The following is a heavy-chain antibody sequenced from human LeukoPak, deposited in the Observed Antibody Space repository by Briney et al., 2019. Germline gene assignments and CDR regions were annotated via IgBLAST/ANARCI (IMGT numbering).Heavy chain of an antibody. CDR2: INHSGST. Sequence: SGTLSLTCAVYDGSSSGDYWSWSRQTPGEGLEWIGEINHSGSTNYNPSLKSRVTISVDTSKNPFSLELNSVTAAETPVCYCARDHTAVSRGYSYGPDYYMDVWGKGTTVTVSS. J-gene: IGHJ6*03. CDR3: ARDHTAVSRGYSYGPDYYMDV. D-gene: IGHD5-18*01. CDR1: DGSSSGDY. V-gene: IGHV4-34*01.